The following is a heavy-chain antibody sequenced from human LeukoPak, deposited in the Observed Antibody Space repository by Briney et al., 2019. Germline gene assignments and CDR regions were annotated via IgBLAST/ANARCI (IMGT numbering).Heavy chain of an antibody. Sequence: PSETLSLTCTVSGGSISSSSYYWGWIRQPPGKGLEWIGSIYYSGSTCYNPSLKSRVTISVDTSKNQFSLKLSSVTAADTAVYYCAINDYGEGRRFDYWGQGTLVTVSS. CDR2: IYYSGST. J-gene: IGHJ4*02. CDR3: AINDYGEGRRFDY. D-gene: IGHD4-17*01. V-gene: IGHV4-39*07. CDR1: GGSISSSSYY.